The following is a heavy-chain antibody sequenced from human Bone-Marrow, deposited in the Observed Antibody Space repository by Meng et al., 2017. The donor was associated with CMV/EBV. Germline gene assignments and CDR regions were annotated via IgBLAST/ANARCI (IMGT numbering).Heavy chain of an antibody. CDR3: ARASSDGGSYFDY. CDR2: ISSSGSTI. D-gene: IGHD5-24*01. V-gene: IGHV3-11*04. J-gene: IGHJ4*02. Sequence: GESLKISCAASGFTFSDYYMSWIRQAPGKGLEWVSYISSSGSTIYYADSVKGRFTISRDNAKNSLYLQMNSLRAEDTAVYYCARASSDGGSYFDYWGQGTLVTVSS. CDR1: GFTFSDYY.